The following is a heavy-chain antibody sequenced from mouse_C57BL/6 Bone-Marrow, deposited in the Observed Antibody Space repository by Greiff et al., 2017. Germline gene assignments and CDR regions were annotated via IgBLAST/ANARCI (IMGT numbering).Heavy chain of an antibody. J-gene: IGHJ3*01. D-gene: IGHD1-1*01. CDR3: ARDMFYGSSLWFAY. V-gene: IGHV3-6*01. CDR1: GYSITSGYY. Sequence: EVQLMESGPGLVKPSQSLSLTCSVTGYSITSGYYWNWIRQFPGNKLEWMGYISYDGSNNYNPSLKNRISITRDTSKNQFFLKLNSVTTEDTATYYCARDMFYGSSLWFAYWGQGTLVTVSA. CDR2: ISYDGSN.